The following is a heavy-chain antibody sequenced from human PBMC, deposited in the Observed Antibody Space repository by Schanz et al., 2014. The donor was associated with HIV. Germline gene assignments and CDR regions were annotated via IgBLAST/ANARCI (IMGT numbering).Heavy chain of an antibody. D-gene: IGHD2-21*02. CDR3: ARGDFGGNSVDY. J-gene: IGHJ4*01. CDR2: VRHTGGT. Sequence: QVQLQQWGAGLLKPSETLNLTCAVYGGSFRGYYWTWIRQFPGVGLEWIGGVRHTGGTNYNPSLKSRVTMSVDTSKNQFSLKLTSVTAADTAVYFCARGDFGGNSVDYWGHGNLVTVSS. V-gene: IGHV4-34*01. CDR1: GGSFRGYY.